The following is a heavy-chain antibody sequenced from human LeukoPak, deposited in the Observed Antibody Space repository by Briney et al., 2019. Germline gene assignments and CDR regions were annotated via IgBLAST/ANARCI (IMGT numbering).Heavy chain of an antibody. Sequence: GGSPRLSCAASGFTFSSYAMSWVRQAPGKGLEWVSAISGSGGSTYYADSVKGRFTISRDNSKNTLYLQMNSLRAEDTAVYYCAKDQNCGSYFDYWGQGTLVTVSS. CDR2: ISGSGGST. V-gene: IGHV3-23*01. D-gene: IGHD1-26*01. CDR3: AKDQNCGSYFDY. CDR1: GFTFSSYA. J-gene: IGHJ4*02.